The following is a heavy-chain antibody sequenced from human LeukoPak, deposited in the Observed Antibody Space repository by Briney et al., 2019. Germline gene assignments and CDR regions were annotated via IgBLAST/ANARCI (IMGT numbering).Heavy chain of an antibody. V-gene: IGHV3-23*01. Sequence: AGSLRLSCVASGFTFSDYAMSWVRQAPGKGLEWVSGISDSGGSTYYADSVKGRCTISRDNSKNTGSLQMNNLRAEDTAVYFCARHDSFIPYWGQGTLVTVTS. J-gene: IGHJ4*02. CDR2: ISDSGGST. CDR1: GFTFSDYA. CDR3: ARHDSFIPY. D-gene: IGHD3-16*02.